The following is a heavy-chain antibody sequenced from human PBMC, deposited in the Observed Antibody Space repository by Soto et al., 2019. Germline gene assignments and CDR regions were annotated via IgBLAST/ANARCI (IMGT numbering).Heavy chain of an antibody. CDR3: ARSRNGAVPYSLGF. CDR2: ISKDGSVI. D-gene: IGHD2-15*01. V-gene: IGHV3-30-3*01. J-gene: IGHJ4*02. Sequence: RRLSCAASGFSFSRFAIHWVRQAPGKGLEWVAVISKDGSVIYYADSVKGRFTISRDNSKSSLFLQVNSLTSEDTAVYHCARSRNGAVPYSLGFWGQGTLVTVSS. CDR1: GFSFSRFA.